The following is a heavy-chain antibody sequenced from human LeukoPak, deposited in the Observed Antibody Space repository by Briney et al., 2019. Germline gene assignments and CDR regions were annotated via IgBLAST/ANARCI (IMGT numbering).Heavy chain of an antibody. CDR1: GGSISSYY. CDR3: ARVGQWHDYFDY. D-gene: IGHD6-19*01. Sequence: SLTCTVXGGSISSYYWSWIRQPAGKGLEWIGRIYTSGSTNYNPSLTSRVTMSVGTSKNQFSLKLSSVTAADTAVYYCARVGQWHDYFDYWGQGTLVTVSS. V-gene: IGHV4-4*07. J-gene: IGHJ4*02. CDR2: IYTSGST.